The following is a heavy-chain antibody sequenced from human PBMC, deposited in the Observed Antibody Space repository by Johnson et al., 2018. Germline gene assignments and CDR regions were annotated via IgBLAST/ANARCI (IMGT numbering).Heavy chain of an antibody. Sequence: EVQLLESGGGLVKPGGSLRLSCAASGFTFSSYSMNWVRQAPGKGLEWVSSISSSSSYIYYADSVKGRFTISRDNAKNSLYLQMNSLRAEDTAVYYCARVIRSDSSWSDYYMDVWGKGTTVTVSS. D-gene: IGHD6-6*01. CDR1: GFTFSSYS. J-gene: IGHJ6*03. V-gene: IGHV3-21*01. CDR3: ARVIRSDSSWSDYYMDV. CDR2: ISSSSSYI.